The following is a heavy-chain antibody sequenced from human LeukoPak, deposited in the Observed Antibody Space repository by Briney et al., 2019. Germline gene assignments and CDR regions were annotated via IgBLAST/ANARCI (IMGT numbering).Heavy chain of an antibody. D-gene: IGHD4-17*01. CDR2: ISESGITI. CDR1: GFSFSSYE. J-gene: IGHJ4*02. Sequence: GGSLRLSCAASGFSFSSYEMSWVRRAPGKGLEWVSYISESGITIYYADSVKGRFTISRDNAKNSLFLQMNSLRAEDTALYYCARTSGDYDYWGQGTLVTVSP. CDR3: ARTSGDYDY. V-gene: IGHV3-48*03.